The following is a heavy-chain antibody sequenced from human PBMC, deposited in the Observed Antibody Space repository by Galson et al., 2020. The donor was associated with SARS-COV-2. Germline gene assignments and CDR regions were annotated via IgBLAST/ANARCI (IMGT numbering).Heavy chain of an antibody. V-gene: IGHV3-21*01. CDR1: GFTFSSYS. J-gene: IGHJ4*02. CDR2: ISSSSSYI. Sequence: NSGGSLRLSCAASGFTFSSYSMNWVRQAPGKGLEWVSSISSSSSYIYYADSVKGRFTISRDNAKNSLYLQMNSLRAEDTAVYYCARDLLDSNSWYPGYWGQGTLVTVSS. D-gene: IGHD6-13*01. CDR3: ARDLLDSNSWYPGY.